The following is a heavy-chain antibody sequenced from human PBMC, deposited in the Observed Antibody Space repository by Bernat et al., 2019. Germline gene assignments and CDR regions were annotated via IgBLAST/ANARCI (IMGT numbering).Heavy chain of an antibody. D-gene: IGHD3-3*01. CDR1: GYTLTELS. V-gene: IGHV1-24*01. CDR2: FDPEDGET. Sequence: QVQLVQSGAEVKKPGASVKVSCKVSGYTLTELSMHWVRQAPGKGLEWMGGFDPEDGETIYAQKFQGRVTMTEATSTDTAYRELSSLRSEDTAVYYCAVGAPREITLFGVVHSRVDAFDIWGQGTMVTVSS. J-gene: IGHJ3*02. CDR3: AVGAPREITLFGVVHSRVDAFDI.